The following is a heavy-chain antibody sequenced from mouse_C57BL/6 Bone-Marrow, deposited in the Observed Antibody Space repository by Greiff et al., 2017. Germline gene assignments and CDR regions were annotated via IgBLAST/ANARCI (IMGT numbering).Heavy chain of an antibody. V-gene: IGHV1-55*01. J-gene: IGHJ3*01. D-gene: IGHD2-4*01. CDR2: IYPGSGST. CDR3: VYDYEAY. Sequence: QVQLQQPGAELVKPGASVKMSCKASGYTFTSYWITWVKQRPGQGLEWIGDIYPGSGSTNYNEKFKSKATLTVETSSSTAYMQLSSLTSEDSAVYYCVYDYEAYWGQGTLVTVSA. CDR1: GYTFTSYW.